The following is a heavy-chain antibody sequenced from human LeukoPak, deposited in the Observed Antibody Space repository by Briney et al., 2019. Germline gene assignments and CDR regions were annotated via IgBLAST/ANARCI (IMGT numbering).Heavy chain of an antibody. D-gene: IGHD2-2*01. Sequence: SVKVSCKASGYTFTGYYMHWVRQAPGQGLEWMGRIIPIFGTANYAQKFQGRVTITTDESTSTAYMELSSLRSEDTAVYYCAGAPTATRHSGAFDIWGQGTMVTVSS. CDR2: IIPIFGTA. V-gene: IGHV1-69*05. CDR3: AGAPTATRHSGAFDI. J-gene: IGHJ3*02. CDR1: GYTFTGYY.